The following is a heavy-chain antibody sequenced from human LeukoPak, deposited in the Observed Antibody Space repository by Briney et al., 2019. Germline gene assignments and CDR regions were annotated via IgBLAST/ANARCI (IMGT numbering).Heavy chain of an antibody. CDR1: GFTFSSYG. J-gene: IGHJ6*02. CDR3: ARDGDYYYDSSGYYYYYYGMDV. D-gene: IGHD3-22*01. Sequence: GGSLRLSCAASGFTFSSYGMHWVRQAPGKGLEWVAVIWYDGSNKYYADSVKGRFTISRDNSKNTLYLQMNSLRAEDTAVYYCARDGDYYYDSSGYYYYYYGMDVWGQGTTVTVSS. V-gene: IGHV3-33*01. CDR2: IWYDGSNK.